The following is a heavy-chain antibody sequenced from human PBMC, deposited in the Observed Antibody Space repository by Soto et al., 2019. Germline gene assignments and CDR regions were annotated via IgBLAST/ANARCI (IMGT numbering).Heavy chain of an antibody. Sequence: QVQLVESGGGLVKPGGSLRLSCAASGFTFSDYYMSWIRQAPGKGLEWVSYISSSSSYTNYADSVKGRFTISRDNAKNSLYLQMNSLRAEDTAVYYCARRQWRGKNYYGMDVWGQGTTVTVSS. J-gene: IGHJ6*02. CDR3: ARRQWRGKNYYGMDV. V-gene: IGHV3-11*05. CDR1: GFTFSDYY. CDR2: ISSSSSYT. D-gene: IGHD6-19*01.